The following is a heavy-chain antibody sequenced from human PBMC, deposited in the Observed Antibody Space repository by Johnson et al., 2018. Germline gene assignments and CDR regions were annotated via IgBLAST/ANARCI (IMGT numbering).Heavy chain of an antibody. Sequence: QVQLQQWGAGLLKPSETLSLTCAVYGGSFSGYYWSWIRQPPGKGLEWIGEINHSGSTNYNPSLKSRVTISVDTSKNQFSLKLSSVTAADTAVYYCGRGTDQGYCSGGGCYEPGAEYFQHWGQGTLVTVSS. J-gene: IGHJ1*01. CDR1: GGSFSGYY. D-gene: IGHD2-15*01. CDR2: INHSGST. V-gene: IGHV4-34*01. CDR3: GRGTDQGYCSGGGCYEPGAEYFQH.